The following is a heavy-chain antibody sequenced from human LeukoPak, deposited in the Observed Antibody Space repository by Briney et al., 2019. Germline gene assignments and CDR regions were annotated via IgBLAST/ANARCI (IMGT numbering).Heavy chain of an antibody. D-gene: IGHD3-22*01. CDR2: IRYDGSNK. Sequence: GGSLRLSCAASGFTFSSYGMHWVRQASGKGLEWVAFIRYDGSNKYYADSVKGRFTISRDNSKNTLYLQMNSLRAEDTAVYYCAGETYYYDSSGYFDYWGQGTLVTVSS. J-gene: IGHJ4*02. CDR3: AGETYYYDSSGYFDY. V-gene: IGHV3-30*02. CDR1: GFTFSSYG.